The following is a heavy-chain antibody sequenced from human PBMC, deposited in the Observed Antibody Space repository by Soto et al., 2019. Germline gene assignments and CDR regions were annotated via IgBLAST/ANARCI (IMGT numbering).Heavy chain of an antibody. D-gene: IGHD5-18*01. J-gene: IGHJ6*02. Sequence: SETLSLTCTVSGGSISSYYWSWIRQPPGKGLEWIGYIYYSGSTNYNPSPKSRVTISVDTSKNQFSLKLSSVTAADTAVYYCARLGYSYGYYYGMDVWGQGTTVTVSS. CDR3: ARLGYSYGYYYGMDV. V-gene: IGHV4-59*01. CDR2: IYYSGST. CDR1: GGSISSYY.